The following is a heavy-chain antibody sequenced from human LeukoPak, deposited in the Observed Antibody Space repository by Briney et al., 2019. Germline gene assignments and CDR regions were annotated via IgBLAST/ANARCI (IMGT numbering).Heavy chain of an antibody. CDR3: ARGLYNYGHGDY. D-gene: IGHD5-18*01. CDR2: IYYSGST. V-gene: IGHV4-39*01. Sequence: KSSETLSLTCTVSGGPISSSSYYWGWIRQPPGKGLEWIGSIYYSGSTYYNPSLKSRVTISVDTSKNQFSLKLSSVTAADTAVYYCARGLYNYGHGDYWGQGTLVTVSS. CDR1: GGPISSSSYY. J-gene: IGHJ4*02.